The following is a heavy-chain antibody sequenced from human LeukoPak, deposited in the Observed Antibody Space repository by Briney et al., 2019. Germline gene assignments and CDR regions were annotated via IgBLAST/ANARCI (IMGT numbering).Heavy chain of an antibody. J-gene: IGHJ4*02. D-gene: IGHD1-26*01. CDR3: ARHQDVGAIAFDY. Sequence: SETLSLTCTVSGGSISSYYWSWIRQPPGKGLEWIGYIYYSGSATYNPPLKSRVTLSVDTSKKQLSLKLSSVTAADTAVYYCARHQDVGAIAFDYWGQGTLVTVSS. V-gene: IGHV4-59*08. CDR2: IYYSGSA. CDR1: GGSISSYY.